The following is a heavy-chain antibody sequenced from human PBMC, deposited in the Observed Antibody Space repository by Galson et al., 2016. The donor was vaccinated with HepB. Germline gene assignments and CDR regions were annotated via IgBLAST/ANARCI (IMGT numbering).Heavy chain of an antibody. J-gene: IGHJ4*02. CDR3: ARTWYYGSASTFDL. CDR2: ITAGGGTT. CDR1: GFTFSSVW. Sequence: SLRISCATSGFTFSSVWMSWVRQAPGRGLEWLSAITAGGGTTYYADAAKGRFTIARDNSKNTVYLQMNSLTAEDAAVYYCARTWYYGSASTFDLWGQGTLVSVSS. V-gene: IGHV3-23*01. D-gene: IGHD3-10*01.